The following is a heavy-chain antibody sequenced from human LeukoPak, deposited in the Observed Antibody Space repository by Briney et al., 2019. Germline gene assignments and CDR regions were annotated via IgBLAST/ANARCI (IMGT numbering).Heavy chain of an antibody. V-gene: IGHV1-46*01. CDR1: GYTFTSYY. Sequence: ASVKVSCKASGYTFTSYYMHWVRQAPGQGLERMGIIDPSGGSTSYAQKFQGRVTMTRDTSTSTVYMELSSLRSEDTAVYYCAREVRGVINTLYFDYWGQGTLVTVSS. J-gene: IGHJ4*02. CDR2: IDPSGGST. D-gene: IGHD3-10*01. CDR3: AREVRGVINTLYFDY.